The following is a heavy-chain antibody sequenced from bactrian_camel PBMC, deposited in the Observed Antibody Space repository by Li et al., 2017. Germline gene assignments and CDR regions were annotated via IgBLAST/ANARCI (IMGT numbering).Heavy chain of an antibody. Sequence: HVQLVESGGGSVQTGGSLRLACVASGYANSPGCMGWFRQAPGKEHEGVACVYGDGRTAYADSVKGRFTISRDNARNTLNLQMNSLKPEDTAMYYCAAALGRLAATSHLIITGARGPRSPSP. V-gene: IGHV3S9*01. CDR3: AAALGRLAATSHLIIT. J-gene: IGHJ4*01. CDR2: VYGDGRT. CDR1: GYANSPGC. D-gene: IGHD6*01.